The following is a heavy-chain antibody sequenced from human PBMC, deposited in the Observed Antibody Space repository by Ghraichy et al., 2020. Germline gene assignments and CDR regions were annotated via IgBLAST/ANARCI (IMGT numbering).Heavy chain of an antibody. D-gene: IGHD1-1*01. CDR1: GGTFSSYT. V-gene: IGHV1-69*02. CDR2: IIPILGIA. Sequence: SVKVSCKASGGTFSSYTISWVRQAPGQGLEWMGRIIPILGIANYAQKFQGRVTITADKSTSTAYMELSSLRSEDTAVYYCARSQGNWPAEGAFDIWGQGTMVTVSS. J-gene: IGHJ3*02. CDR3: ARSQGNWPAEGAFDI.